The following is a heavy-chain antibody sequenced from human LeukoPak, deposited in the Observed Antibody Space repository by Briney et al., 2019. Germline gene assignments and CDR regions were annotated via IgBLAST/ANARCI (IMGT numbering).Heavy chain of an antibody. CDR1: GFTFSSYG. J-gene: IGHJ4*02. CDR3: AKDGGPDYGFDY. Sequence: GGSLRLSCAASGFTFSSYGMHWVRQAPGKGLEWVAVISYDGSNKYYADSVKGRFTISRDNSKSTLYLQMNSLRAEDTAVYYCAKDGGPDYGFDYWGQGTLVTVSS. CDR2: ISYDGSNK. D-gene: IGHD4-17*01. V-gene: IGHV3-30*18.